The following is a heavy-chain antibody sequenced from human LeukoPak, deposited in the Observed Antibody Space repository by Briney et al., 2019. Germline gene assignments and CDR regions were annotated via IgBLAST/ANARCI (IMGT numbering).Heavy chain of an antibody. V-gene: IGHV3-21*01. CDR2: ISSSSSYI. CDR1: GFAFSSYS. J-gene: IGHJ4*02. D-gene: IGHD6-19*01. CDR3: ARGGSSGWYYFDY. Sequence: GGSLRLSCAASGFAFSSYSMIWVRQAPGKGLEWVSSISSSSSYIYYADSVKGRFTISRDNAKNSLYLQMNSLRAEDTAVYYCARGGSSGWYYFDYWGQGTLVTVSS.